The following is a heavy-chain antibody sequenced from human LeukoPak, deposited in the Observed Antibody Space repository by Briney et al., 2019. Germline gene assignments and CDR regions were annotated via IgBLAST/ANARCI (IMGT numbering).Heavy chain of an antibody. CDR3: AELGITMIGGV. J-gene: IGHJ6*04. CDR1: GFTFSSYE. D-gene: IGHD3-10*02. Sequence: GSLRLSCAASGFTFSSYEMNWVRRAPGKGLEWVSYISSSGSTIYYADSVKGRFTTSRDNAKNSLYLQMNSLRAEDTAVYYCAELGITMIGGVWGKGTTVTISS. CDR2: ISSSGSTI. V-gene: IGHV3-48*03.